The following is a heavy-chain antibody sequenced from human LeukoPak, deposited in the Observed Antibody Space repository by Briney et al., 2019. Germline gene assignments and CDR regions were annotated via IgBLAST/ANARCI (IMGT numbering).Heavy chain of an antibody. CDR1: SGSISGYY. D-gene: IGHD2-15*01. V-gene: IGHV4-4*07. CDR2: IYTSGNT. CDR3: ARDKFRVAYNWFDP. Sequence: SETLSLTCTVSSGSISGYYWSWIRQPAGKGLEWIGRIYTSGNTNYNPSLKSRVTMSVDTSKNQFSLKLSSVTAADTAVYYCARDKFRVAYNWFDPWGQGTLVTVSS. J-gene: IGHJ5*02.